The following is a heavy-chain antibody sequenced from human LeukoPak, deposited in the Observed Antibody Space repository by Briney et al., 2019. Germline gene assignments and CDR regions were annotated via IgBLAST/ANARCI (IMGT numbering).Heavy chain of an antibody. V-gene: IGHV3-23*01. D-gene: IGHD3-9*01. CDR1: GFTFSSYA. CDR3: AKNPPSSPINKPRLLRYFDWSFDY. CDR2: ISGSGGST. J-gene: IGHJ4*02. Sequence: GGSLRLSCAASGFTFSSYAMSWVRQAPGKGLEWVSAISGSGGSTYYADSVKGRFTISRDNSKNTLYLQMNSLRAEDTAVYYCAKNPPSSPINKPRLLRYFDWSFDYWGQGTLVTVSS.